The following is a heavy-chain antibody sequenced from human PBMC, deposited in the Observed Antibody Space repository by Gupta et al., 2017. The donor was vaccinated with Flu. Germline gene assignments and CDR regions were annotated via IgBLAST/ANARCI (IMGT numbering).Heavy chain of an antibody. CDR2: INHSGST. D-gene: IGHD4-4*01. CDR1: GGSFSGYY. V-gene: IGHV4-34*01. CDR3: ARVDGSRDGYSDFDY. Sequence: QVQLQQWGAGLLKPSETLSLTCAVYGGSFSGYYWSWIRQPPGKGLEWIGEINHSGSTNYNPSLKSRVTISVDTSKNQFSLKLSSVTAADTAVYYCARVDGSRDGYSDFDYWGQGTLVTVSS. J-gene: IGHJ4*02.